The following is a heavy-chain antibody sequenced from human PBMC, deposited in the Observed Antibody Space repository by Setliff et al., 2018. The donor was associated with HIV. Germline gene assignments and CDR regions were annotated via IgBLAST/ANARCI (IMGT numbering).Heavy chain of an antibody. CDR2: VYHTGST. D-gene: IGHD3-16*02. CDR3: ASSPAWRSDSGYPFHI. CDR1: GYSISSRYY. V-gene: IGHV4-38-2*02. Sequence: SETLSLTCTVSGYSISSRYYWGWIRQPPGKGLEWIGSVYHTGSTYYNPSLKSRVTMSADTSKNQFSLKLSSVTAADTAVYYCASSPAWRSDSGYPFHIWGQGTMVTVSS. J-gene: IGHJ3*02.